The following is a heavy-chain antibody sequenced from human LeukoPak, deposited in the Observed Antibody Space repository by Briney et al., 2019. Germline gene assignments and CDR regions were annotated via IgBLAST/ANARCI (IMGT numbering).Heavy chain of an antibody. D-gene: IGHD3-3*01. V-gene: IGHV4-4*09. Sequence: SETLSLTCTVSGGSISSYYWSWIRQPPGKGLEWIGHIYSSGSTNYKPSLKSRVTISVDTSKNQFSLKLSSVTAADTAVYYCARYRVDFWSSYSSEYYYYYYMDVWGKGTTATVSS. J-gene: IGHJ6*03. CDR1: GGSISSYY. CDR3: ARYRVDFWSSYSSEYYYYYYMDV. CDR2: IYSSGST.